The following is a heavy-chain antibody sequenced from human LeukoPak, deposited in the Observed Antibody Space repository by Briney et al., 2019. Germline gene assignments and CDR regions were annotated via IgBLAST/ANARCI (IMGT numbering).Heavy chain of an antibody. V-gene: IGHV4-34*01. D-gene: IGHD3-3*01. CDR1: GGSFSGYY. CDR2: INHSGST. Sequence: SETLSLTCAVYGGSFSGYYWSWIRQPPGKGLEWIGEINHSGSTNYNPSLKSRVTISVDTSKNQFSLKLSSVTAADTAVYYCARAPQYDFWSGYSDDAFDIWGQGTMVTVSS. CDR3: ARAPQYDFWSGYSDDAFDI. J-gene: IGHJ3*02.